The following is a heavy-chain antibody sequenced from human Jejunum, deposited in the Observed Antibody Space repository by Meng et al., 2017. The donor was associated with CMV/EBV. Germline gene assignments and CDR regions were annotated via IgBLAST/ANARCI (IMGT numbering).Heavy chain of an antibody. V-gene: IGHV4-30-4*08. D-gene: IGHD1-26*01. J-gene: IGHJ4*02. CDR2: MYYSANT. CDR3: ARGPGASTREGFDD. Sequence: SRPQCENPTKTPSPTGSGSGSAINSGEYYWNWSRQPPGKALEWIVYMYYSANTDYNPSLKIRVTISLDTSKNQFSLKLNSVTAADTAIYYCARGPGASTREGFDDWGLGTLVTVSS. CDR1: GSAINSGEYY.